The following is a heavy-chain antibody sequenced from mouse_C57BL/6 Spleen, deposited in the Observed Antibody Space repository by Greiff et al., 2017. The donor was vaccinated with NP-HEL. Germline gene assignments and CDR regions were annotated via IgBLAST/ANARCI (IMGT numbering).Heavy chain of an antibody. CDR1: GYSITSGYY. CDR2: ISYDGSN. Sequence: ESGPGLVKPSQSLSLTCSVTGYSITSGYYWNWIRQFPGNKLEWMGYISYDGSNNYNPSLKNRISITRDTSKNQFFLKLNSVTTEDTATYYCARVASNYPYYFDYWGQGTTLTVSS. D-gene: IGHD2-5*01. CDR3: ARVASNYPYYFDY. J-gene: IGHJ2*01. V-gene: IGHV3-6*01.